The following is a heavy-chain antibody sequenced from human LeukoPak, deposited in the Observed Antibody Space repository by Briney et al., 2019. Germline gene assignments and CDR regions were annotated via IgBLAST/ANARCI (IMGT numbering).Heavy chain of an antibody. Sequence: ASVKVSCKASGYTFTGYYMHWVRQAPGQGLEWMGWINPNSGGTNYAQKFQGRVTMTRDTSISTAYMELSSLRSDDTAVYYCARATKYYSSSWYDWFDAWGQGTLVTVSS. CDR3: ARATKYYSSSWYDWFDA. CDR2: INPNSGGT. D-gene: IGHD6-13*01. J-gene: IGHJ5*02. V-gene: IGHV1-2*02. CDR1: GYTFTGYY.